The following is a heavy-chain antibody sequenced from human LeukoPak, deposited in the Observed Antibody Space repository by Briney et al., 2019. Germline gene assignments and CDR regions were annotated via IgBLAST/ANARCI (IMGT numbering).Heavy chain of an antibody. J-gene: IGHJ4*02. CDR1: GGSISSGGYY. D-gene: IGHD3-16*01. CDR3: ARRRRLELPDY. Sequence: SETLSLTCTVSGGSISSGGYYWSWIRQHPGKGLGWIGYIYYSGSTYYNPSLKSRVTISVDTSKNQFSLKPSSVTAADTAVYYCARRRRLELPDYWGQGTLVTVSS. CDR2: IYYSGST. V-gene: IGHV4-31*03.